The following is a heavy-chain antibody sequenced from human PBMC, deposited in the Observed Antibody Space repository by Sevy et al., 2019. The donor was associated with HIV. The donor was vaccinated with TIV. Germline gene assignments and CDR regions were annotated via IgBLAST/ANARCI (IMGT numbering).Heavy chain of an antibody. J-gene: IGHJ6*02. Sequence: ASVKVSCKASGYTSSSYGISWVRQAPGQGLEWMGWISVHNGNTNFAQKLQGRVTLTTDTSTSTAYMKLRSLRSDETAIDYCAGGPGIYSDISGSYLQYYGMDVWGQGTTVTVSS. CDR3: AGGPGIYSDISGSYLQYYGMDV. CDR1: GYTSSSYG. V-gene: IGHV1-18*01. D-gene: IGHD3-22*01. CDR2: ISVHNGNT.